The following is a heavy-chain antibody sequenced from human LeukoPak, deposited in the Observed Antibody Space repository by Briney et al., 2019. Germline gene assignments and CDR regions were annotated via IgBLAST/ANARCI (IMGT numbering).Heavy chain of an antibody. J-gene: IGHJ6*03. CDR2: IIPIFGIA. D-gene: IGHD6-6*01. Sequence: SVKVSCKASGGTFSSYAISWVPQAPGHGLEWMGRIIPIFGIANYAQKFQGRVTITTDESTSTAYMELSSLRSEDSAVYYCARDLQVGAARRRNYYYYYMDVWGKGTTVTVSS. CDR1: GGTFSSYA. V-gene: IGHV1-69*05. CDR3: ARDLQVGAARRRNYYYYYMDV.